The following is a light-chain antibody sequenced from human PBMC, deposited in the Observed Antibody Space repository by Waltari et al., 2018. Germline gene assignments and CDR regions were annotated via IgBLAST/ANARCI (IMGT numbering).Light chain of an antibody. J-gene: IGKJ1*01. V-gene: IGKV3-20*01. CDR2: DTS. Sequence: IVLTQSPGTLSLSPGESATLSCRASQNGGRSLVVYQQKPGQAPRLLIYDTSTRATGIPDRFSGSGSGTDFSLSIARLEPEDFAVYYCQHNVRLPVTFGQGTKVEI. CDR3: QHNVRLPVT. CDR1: QNGGRS.